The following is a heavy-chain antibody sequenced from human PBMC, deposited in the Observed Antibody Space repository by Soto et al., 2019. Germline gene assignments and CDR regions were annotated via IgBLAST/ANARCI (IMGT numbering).Heavy chain of an antibody. CDR3: ARIGNPDVSLYIDY. CDR1: CGSISVGVYY. J-gene: IGHJ4*02. V-gene: IGHV4-31*01. CDR2: TYHTGST. Sequence: QVQLQESGPGLVKPSQTLSLTFTVSCGSISVGVYYWNWIRQLPGKGPEWIGYTYHTGSTYYNPSLESLVTISVDPSKNQFSLRLISVTAADTAVYYCARIGNPDVSLYIDYCGQGTLVTISS.